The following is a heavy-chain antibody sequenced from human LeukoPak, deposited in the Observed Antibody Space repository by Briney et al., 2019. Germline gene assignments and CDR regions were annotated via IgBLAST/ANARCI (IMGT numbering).Heavy chain of an antibody. J-gene: IGHJ5*02. CDR2: ISTRGST. V-gene: IGHV4-61*02. Sequence: PSQTLSLTCTVSGGSISSGPYYWNWIRQPAGKGLEWIGRISTRGSTNYNTSLKSRVTISVDTSKNQFSLKLSSVTAADTAVYYCARVGFGELLLGWFDPWGQGTLVTVSS. D-gene: IGHD3-10*01. CDR1: GGSISSGPYY. CDR3: ARVGFGELLLGWFDP.